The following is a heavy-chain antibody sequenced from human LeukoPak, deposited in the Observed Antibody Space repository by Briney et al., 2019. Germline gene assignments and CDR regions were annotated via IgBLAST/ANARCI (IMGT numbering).Heavy chain of an antibody. Sequence: GGSLRLSCAASGFTFSRHGMHWVRQAPGKGLEWVAVISDDGRTECYADSVRGRFTISRANSKNTVSLQMNRLRENDTAEFSCTKEGATGSRYHFDFWGQGTLVTVSS. CDR3: TKEGATGSRYHFDF. J-gene: IGHJ4*02. V-gene: IGHV3-30*18. CDR1: GFTFSRHG. CDR2: ISDDGRTE. D-gene: IGHD2-15*01.